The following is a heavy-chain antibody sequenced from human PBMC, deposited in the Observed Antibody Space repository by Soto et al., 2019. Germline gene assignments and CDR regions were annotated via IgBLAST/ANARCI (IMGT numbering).Heavy chain of an antibody. CDR3: ARGPLVNIVTTTSYWFFDL. CDR1: GGSISDYY. V-gene: IGHV4-59*01. Sequence: PSETLSLTCTVSGGSISDYYWSWIRQHPGKGLEWIGSAYYSGNTHYNPSLMSRVTISLHTSNSQFSLKLRSVTAADTAVYYCARGPLVNIVTTTSYWFFDLWGRGTQVTVSS. J-gene: IGHJ2*01. CDR2: AYYSGNT. D-gene: IGHD5-12*01.